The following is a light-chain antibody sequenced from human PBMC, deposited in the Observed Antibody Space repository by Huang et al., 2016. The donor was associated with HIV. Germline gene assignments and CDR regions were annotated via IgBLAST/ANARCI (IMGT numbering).Light chain of an antibody. CDR1: QNLLHASGQNR. J-gene: IGKJ2*01. V-gene: IGKV2-28*01. CDR2: MGS. CDR3: MQGLQTPPT. Sequence: DILLTQSPLSLPVAPGQPASISCKSSQNLLHASGQNRLDWYLQKPGRPQQLLIYMGSNRAAGVPDRFTGSGSGSDFTLEISRVEADDVGIYYCMQGLQTPPTFGQGTKLEI.